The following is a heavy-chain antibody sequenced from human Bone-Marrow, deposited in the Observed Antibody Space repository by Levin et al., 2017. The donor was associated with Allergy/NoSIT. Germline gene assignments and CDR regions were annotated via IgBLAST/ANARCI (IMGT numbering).Heavy chain of an antibody. CDR3: TRILGESK. D-gene: IGHD3-16*01. J-gene: IGHJ4*02. CDR2: IRSTAYGGTA. V-gene: IGHV3-49*04. Sequence: QTLSLTCAASGFTFGEYGMSWVRQAPGKGLEWVGFIRSTAYGGTAEYAASVKGRFTISRDDSKSIAYLQMNSLKSEDTAVYYCTRILGESKWGQGTLVTVSS. CDR1: GFTFGEYG.